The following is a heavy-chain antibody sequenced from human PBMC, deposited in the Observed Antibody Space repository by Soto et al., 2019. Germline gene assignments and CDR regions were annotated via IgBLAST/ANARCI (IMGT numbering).Heavy chain of an antibody. V-gene: IGHV3-48*01. CDR1: GFTFSSYS. CDR2: ISSSSSTI. J-gene: IGHJ6*03. Sequence: PGGSLRLSCAASGFTFSSYSMNWVRQAPGKGLEWVSYISSSSSTIYYADSVKGRFTISRDNAKNSLYLQMNSLRAEDTAVYYCARDSTIFGVVVGYYYYMDVWGKGTTATVSS. D-gene: IGHD3-3*01. CDR3: ARDSTIFGVVVGYYYYMDV.